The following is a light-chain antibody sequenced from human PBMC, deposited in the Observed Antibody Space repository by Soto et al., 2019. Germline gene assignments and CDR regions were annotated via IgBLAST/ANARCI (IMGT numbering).Light chain of an antibody. CDR1: QTVTTTH. CDR2: GAS. J-gene: IGKJ4*01. CDR3: QQRSNWPLT. V-gene: IGKV3D-20*02. Sequence: ELVLTQSPGTLSLSPGERATLSCRASQTVTTTHLAWYQQKPGQAPRLLIYGASTRATGIPDRFSGGGSGTDFTLTISRLEPEDFAVYYCQQRSNWPLTFGGGTKVDIK.